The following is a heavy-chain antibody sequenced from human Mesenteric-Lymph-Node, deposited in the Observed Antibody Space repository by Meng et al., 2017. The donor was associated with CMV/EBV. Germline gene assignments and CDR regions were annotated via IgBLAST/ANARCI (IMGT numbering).Heavy chain of an antibody. D-gene: IGHD4-17*01. CDR1: GFTFSSYE. Sequence: GESLKISCAASGFTFSSYEMYWVRQAPGKGLEWVANINQDGSEKYYVDSVKGRFTISRDNAKNSLYLQMNSLRAEDTAVYYCARSRDYPPGNGMDVWGQGTTVTVSS. J-gene: IGHJ6*02. CDR3: ARSRDYPPGNGMDV. CDR2: INQDGSEK. V-gene: IGHV3-7*01.